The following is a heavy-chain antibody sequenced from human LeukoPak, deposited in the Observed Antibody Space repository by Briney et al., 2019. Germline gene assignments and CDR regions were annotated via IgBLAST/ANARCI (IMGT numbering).Heavy chain of an antibody. CDR2: IGGSTGNT. Sequence: GGSLRLSCAASGFTFNNYAMTWVRQAPGKGLEWVSVIGGSTGNTYYADSVKGRFTISRDNSKNTLYLQMSGLRAEDTAVYYCVKGASAKDSWGQGTLVTVSS. V-gene: IGHV3-23*01. J-gene: IGHJ4*02. CDR3: VKGASAKDS. D-gene: IGHD5-18*01. CDR1: GFTFNNYA.